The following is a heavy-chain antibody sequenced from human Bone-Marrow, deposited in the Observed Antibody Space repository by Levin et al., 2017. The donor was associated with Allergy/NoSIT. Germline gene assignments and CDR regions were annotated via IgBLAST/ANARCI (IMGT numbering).Heavy chain of an antibody. J-gene: IGHJ6*02. CDR2: ISEDGRKK. CDR1: GFTFSGYA. D-gene: IGHD6-19*01. Sequence: GGSLRLSCAASGFTFSGYAMHWVRQAPGKGLEWVALISEDGRKKYYADSVKGRFTISRDNSMDTLYLQMNSLRVEDTAVFYCEAPLGISVAGTWGDYYYGMDVWGQGTTVTVSS. V-gene: IGHV3-30*04. CDR3: EAPLGISVAGTWGDYYYGMDV.